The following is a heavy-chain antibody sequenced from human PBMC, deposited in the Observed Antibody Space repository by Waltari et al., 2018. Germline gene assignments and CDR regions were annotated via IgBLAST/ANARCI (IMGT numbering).Heavy chain of an antibody. CDR2: IWYDGSNK. J-gene: IGHJ4*02. CDR3: AKAAEFDY. Sequence: QVQLVESGGGVVQPGRSLRLSCAASGFTFSTYGMHWVRQAPGKGLEWVAVIWYDGSNKYYADSVKGRFTISRDNSKNTLYLQMNSLRAEDTAMYYCAKAAEFDYWGQGTLVTVSS. CDR1: GFTFSTYG. V-gene: IGHV3-30*18.